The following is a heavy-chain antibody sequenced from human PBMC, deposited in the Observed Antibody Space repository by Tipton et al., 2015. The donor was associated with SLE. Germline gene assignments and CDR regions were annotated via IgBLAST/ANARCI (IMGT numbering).Heavy chain of an antibody. CDR1: GGSFTGYY. D-gene: IGHD3-16*01. CDR2: IYHSGST. V-gene: IGHV4-34*01. CDR3: ARLLGGFSPFRAFDI. J-gene: IGHJ3*02. Sequence: TLSLTCAVYGGSFTGYYWNWIRQPPGKGLEWTGEIYHSGSTNYNPSLKSRVTISVDTSKNQFSLKLSSVTAADTAVYYCARLLGGFSPFRAFDIWGQGTMVTVSS.